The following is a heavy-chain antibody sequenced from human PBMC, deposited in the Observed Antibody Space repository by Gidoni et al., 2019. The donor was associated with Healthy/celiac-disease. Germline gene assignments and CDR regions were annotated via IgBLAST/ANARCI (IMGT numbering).Heavy chain of an antibody. J-gene: IGHJ4*02. CDR2: ISYDGSNK. V-gene: IGHV3-30-3*01. CDR1: GFTFSSYA. Sequence: QVQLVESGGGVVQPGRSLRLSCAASGFTFSSYAMHWVRQAPGKGLEWVAVISYDGSNKYYADSVKGRFTISRDNSKNTLYLQMNSLRAEDTAVYYCARDGLNGDLDYWGQGTLVTVSS. D-gene: IGHD2-8*01. CDR3: ARDGLNGDLDY.